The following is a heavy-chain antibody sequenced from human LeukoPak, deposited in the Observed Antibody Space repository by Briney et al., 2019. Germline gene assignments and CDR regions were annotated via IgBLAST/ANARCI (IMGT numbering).Heavy chain of an antibody. D-gene: IGHD3-3*01. V-gene: IGHV1-2*06. Sequence: GASVKVSCKASGYTFSGYYLHWVRQAPGQGLEWMGRINPNSGGTNYAQKFQGRVTMTRDTSISTAYMELSRLRSDDTAVYYCARDHTYYDFWSGYYFDPFDYWGQGTLVTVSS. CDR2: INPNSGGT. CDR3: ARDHTYYDFWSGYYFDPFDY. CDR1: GYTFSGYY. J-gene: IGHJ4*02.